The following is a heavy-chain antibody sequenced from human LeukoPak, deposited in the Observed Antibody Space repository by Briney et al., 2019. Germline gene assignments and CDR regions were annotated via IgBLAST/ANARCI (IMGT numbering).Heavy chain of an antibody. CDR3: AIGEMVP. J-gene: IGHJ4*02. V-gene: IGHV4-34*01. CDR2: INHSGRD. D-gene: IGHD3-10*01. CDR1: GGSFSGYY. Sequence: RPSETLSLTCAVYGGSFSGYYWSWIRQPPGKGLEWIGEINHSGRDNYNPSLKSRVTISVDTSKNQFSLKLSSVTAADTAVYYCAIGEMVPWGQGTLVTVSS.